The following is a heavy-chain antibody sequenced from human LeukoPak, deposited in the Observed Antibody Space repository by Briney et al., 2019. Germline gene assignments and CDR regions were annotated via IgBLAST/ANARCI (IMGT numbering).Heavy chain of an antibody. CDR1: GGSFSGYY. D-gene: IGHD2-2*01. V-gene: IGHV4-34*01. J-gene: IGHJ6*02. Sequence: SETLSLTCAVYGGSFSGYYWSWIRQPPGKGLEWIGEINHSGSTNYNPSLKSRVTISVDTSKNQFSLKLSSVTAADKAVYYCARDLIWGQSKYQLLRYYYYYGMDVWGQGTTVTVSS. CDR2: INHSGST. CDR3: ARDLIWGQSKYQLLRYYYYYGMDV.